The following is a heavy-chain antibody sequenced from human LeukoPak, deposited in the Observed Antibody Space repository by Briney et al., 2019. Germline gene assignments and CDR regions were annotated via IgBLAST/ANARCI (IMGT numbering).Heavy chain of an antibody. J-gene: IGHJ3*02. CDR3: ARGSSALLNAFDI. D-gene: IGHD3-22*01. Sequence: GGSLRLSCAASRFTLSSNYMSWVRQAPGKGLERVSVIYSGGSTYYADSVKGRFTISRDNSKNTLYLQMNSLRAEDTAVYYWARGSSALLNAFDIWGQGTMVTVSS. CDR1: RFTLSSNY. CDR2: IYSGGST. V-gene: IGHV3-53*01.